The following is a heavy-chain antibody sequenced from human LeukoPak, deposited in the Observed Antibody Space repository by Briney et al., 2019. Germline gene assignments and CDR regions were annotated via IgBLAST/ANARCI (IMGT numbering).Heavy chain of an antibody. CDR2: INPNSGGT. J-gene: IGHJ4*02. CDR3: ARDRTIYGGSTYYFYY. CDR1: GYTFTGYY. V-gene: IGHV1-2*06. D-gene: IGHD4-23*01. Sequence: ASVKVSCKASGYTFTGYYMHWVRQAPGQGLEWMGRINPNSGGTNYAQKFQGRVTMTRDTSTSTVYMELSSLRSEDTAVYYCARDRTIYGGSTYYFYYWGEGALVTASS.